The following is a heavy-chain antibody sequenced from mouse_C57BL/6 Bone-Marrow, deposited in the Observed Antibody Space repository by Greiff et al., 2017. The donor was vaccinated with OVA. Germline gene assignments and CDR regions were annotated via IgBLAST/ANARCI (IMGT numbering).Heavy chain of an antibody. CDR2: ISSGGDYI. CDR3: TREGPYGSSYGWFAY. Sequence: EVQGVESGEGLVKPGGSLKLSCAASGFTFSSYAMSWVRQTPEKRLEWVAYISSGGDYIYYADTVKGRFTISRDNARNTLYLQMSSLKSEDTAMYYCTREGPYGSSYGWFAYWGQGTLVTVSA. J-gene: IGHJ3*01. D-gene: IGHD1-1*01. V-gene: IGHV5-9-1*02. CDR1: GFTFSSYA.